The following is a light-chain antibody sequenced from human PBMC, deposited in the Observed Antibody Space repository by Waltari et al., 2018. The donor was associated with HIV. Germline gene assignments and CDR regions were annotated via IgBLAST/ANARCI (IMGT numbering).Light chain of an antibody. J-gene: IGKJ2*01. Sequence: DIQMTQSPSSLSASVGDRVTITCRASQVISNSLAWYQQKPGKAPKLLVYDASRLESGVPSRISGSGGGTDFTLTITTLQPEDFATYFCQQYYNIPGTFGQGTEVEV. CDR2: DAS. V-gene: IGKV1-NL1*01. CDR3: QQYYNIPGT. CDR1: QVISNS.